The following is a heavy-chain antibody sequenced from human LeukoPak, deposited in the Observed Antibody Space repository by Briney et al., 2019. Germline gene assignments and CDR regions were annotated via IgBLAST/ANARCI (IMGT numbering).Heavy chain of an antibody. V-gene: IGHV1-18*01. CDR2: ISAYNGNT. J-gene: IGHJ6*02. CDR3: AREYPYYDILTDRGMDYYYGMDV. Sequence: GASVKVSCKASGYTFTGYGISWVRQAPGQGLEWMGWISAYNGNTNYAQELQGRVTMTTDTSTSTAYMELRSLRSDDTAVYYCAREYPYYDILTDRGMDYYYGMDVWGQGTTVTVSS. CDR1: GYTFTGYG. D-gene: IGHD3-9*01.